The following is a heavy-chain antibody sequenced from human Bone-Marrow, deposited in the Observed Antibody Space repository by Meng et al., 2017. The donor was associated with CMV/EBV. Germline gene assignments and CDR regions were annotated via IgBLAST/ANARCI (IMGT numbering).Heavy chain of an antibody. CDR1: GFTFSSYD. D-gene: IGHD3-3*01. CDR2: IGTAGDT. CDR3: ARGIGRGSGPYTPSDFDY. J-gene: IGHJ4*03. Sequence: GESLKISCAASGFTFSSYDMHWVRQATGKGLEWVSAIGTAGDTYYPGSVKGRFTISRENAKNSLYLQMNSLRAGDTAVYYCARGIGRGSGPYTPSDFDYWGQGTTVTVPS. V-gene: IGHV3-13*01.